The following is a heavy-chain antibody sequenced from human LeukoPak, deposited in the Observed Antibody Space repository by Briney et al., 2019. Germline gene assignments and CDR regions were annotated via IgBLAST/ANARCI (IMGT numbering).Heavy chain of an antibody. Sequence: GESLKISCNGSGYSFTSYWIGWVRQMPGKGLEWMGIIYPGDSDTRYSPSFQGQVTISADKSISTAYLQWSSLKASDTAMYYSGRHGYYGSSGSSGSVGYWGQGTLVTVSS. J-gene: IGHJ4*02. CDR3: GRHGYYGSSGSSGSVGY. CDR1: GYSFTSYW. V-gene: IGHV5-51*01. D-gene: IGHD3-22*01. CDR2: IYPGDSDT.